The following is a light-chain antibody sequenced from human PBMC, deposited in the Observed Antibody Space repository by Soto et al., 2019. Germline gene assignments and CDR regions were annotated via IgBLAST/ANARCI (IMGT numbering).Light chain of an antibody. CDR3: QQYGSSPGT. J-gene: IGKJ1*01. V-gene: IGKV3-20*01. CDR2: GAS. CDR1: QSVSSSY. Sequence: EIVLTQSPGTLSLSPGERATLSCRASQSVSSSYLSWYQQKPGQAPRLLIYGASSGATDIPDRFSGSGSGTEFTLTISRLEPEDSAVYYSQQYGSSPGTFGKGTNVEI.